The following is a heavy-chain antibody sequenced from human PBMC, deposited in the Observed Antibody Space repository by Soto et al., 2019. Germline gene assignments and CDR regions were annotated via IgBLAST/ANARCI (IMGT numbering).Heavy chain of an antibody. CDR2: ISSSSSYI. Sequence: GGSLRLSCAASGFTFSSYSMNWVREAPGKGLEWVSSISSSSSYIYYADSVKGRFTISRDNAKNSLYLQMNTLRAEDTAVYYCAREDSTSSMGMDVWGPGTTVTVSS. CDR1: GFTFSSYS. J-gene: IGHJ6*02. D-gene: IGHD2-2*01. CDR3: AREDSTSSMGMDV. V-gene: IGHV3-21*01.